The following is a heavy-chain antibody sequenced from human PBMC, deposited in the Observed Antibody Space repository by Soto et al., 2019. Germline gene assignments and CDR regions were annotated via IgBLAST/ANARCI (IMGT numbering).Heavy chain of an antibody. D-gene: IGHD6-13*01. CDR1: GYPFTGYY. V-gene: IGHV1-2*02. CDR2: INPDSGGT. J-gene: IGHJ6*02. CDR3: ARAGIAAPRSGDYAMDV. Sequence: ASVKVSCKASGYPFTGYYIHWVRQAPGQGLEWMGWINPDSGGTKFAQKFRGRVTMTRDTSVSTAYMELSRLSSDDTAVYYCARAGIAAPRSGDYAMDVWGQGTTVTVS.